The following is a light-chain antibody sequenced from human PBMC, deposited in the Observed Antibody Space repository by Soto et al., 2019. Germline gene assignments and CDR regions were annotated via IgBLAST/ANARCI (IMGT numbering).Light chain of an antibody. CDR3: QQYNNWPFT. CDR1: QSLSINY. J-gene: IGKJ3*01. V-gene: IGKV3-20*01. CDR2: GAS. Sequence: EIVLTQSPGTLSLSPGERATLSCRASQSLSINYLAWYQQKPGQAPRLLIYGASSRATGIPDRFSGSGSGTDFTLTISRLEPEDFAVYFCQQYNNWPFTFGPGTKVDIK.